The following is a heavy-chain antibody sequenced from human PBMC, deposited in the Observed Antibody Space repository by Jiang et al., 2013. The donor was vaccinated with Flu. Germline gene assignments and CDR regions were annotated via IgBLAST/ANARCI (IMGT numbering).Heavy chain of an antibody. CDR3: ARALTWGKYGSNLYYFDY. CDR2: IYSDGAT. J-gene: IGHJ4*02. Sequence: VQLLESGGGLIQPGGSLRLSCAASGFTVSRDYMSWVRQAPGKGLEWVSVIYSDGATSYGDSVEGRFTISRDYSKNTLYLQMDSLRADDTAVYYCARALTWGKYGSNLYYFDYWGQGTLVTVSS. V-gene: IGHV3-53*01. CDR1: GFTVSRDY. D-gene: IGHD7-27*01.